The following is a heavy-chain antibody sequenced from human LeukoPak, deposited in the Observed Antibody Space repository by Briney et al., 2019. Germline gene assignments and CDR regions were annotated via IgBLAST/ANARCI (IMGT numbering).Heavy chain of an antibody. Sequence: SETLSLTCTVSGGSISSYYWSWIRQPPGKGLEWIGEINHSGSTNYNPSLKSRVTISVDTSKNQLSLKLSSVTAADTAVYYCARGALYGDYVPFDYWGQGTLVTVSS. CDR2: INHSGST. J-gene: IGHJ4*02. CDR1: GGSISSYY. D-gene: IGHD4-17*01. V-gene: IGHV4-34*01. CDR3: ARGALYGDYVPFDY.